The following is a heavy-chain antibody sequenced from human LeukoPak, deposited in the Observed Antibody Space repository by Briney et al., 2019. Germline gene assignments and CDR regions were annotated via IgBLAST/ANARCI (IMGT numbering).Heavy chain of an antibody. CDR2: FDPEDGET. V-gene: IGHV1-24*01. J-gene: IGHJ3*02. D-gene: IGHD3-22*01. CDR3: AAFGDTYYYDSTTHKGAFDI. Sequence: ASVKVSCKVSGYTLTELSMHWVRQAPGKGLEWMGGFDPEDGETIYAQKFQGRVTMTEDTSTDTAYMELSSLRSEDTAVYYCAAFGDTYYYDSTTHKGAFDIWGQGTMVTVSS. CDR1: GYTLTELS.